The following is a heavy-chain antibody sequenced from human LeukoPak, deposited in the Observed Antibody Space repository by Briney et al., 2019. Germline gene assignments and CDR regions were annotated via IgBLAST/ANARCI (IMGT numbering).Heavy chain of an antibody. CDR2: ISGDGGST. V-gene: IGHV3-43*02. CDR3: AKDIRYNDNWIDP. Sequence: TGGSLTLSCAAAGFTFDNYAMHWDRQPPGKGLEWVSLISGDGGSTYYADSVKGRFTISRDNSKNSLYLQMNSLRTEDTALYYCAKDIRYNDNWIDPWGQRNLVTVSS. CDR1: GFTFDNYA. J-gene: IGHJ5*02. D-gene: IGHD1-14*01.